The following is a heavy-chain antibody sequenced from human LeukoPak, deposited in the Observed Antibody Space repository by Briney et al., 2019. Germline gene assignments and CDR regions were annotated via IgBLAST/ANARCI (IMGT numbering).Heavy chain of an antibody. Sequence: TGGSLRLSCTASGFTFSNYVMNWVRQAPGRGLEWVSGISGSGAKAYYSDSVKGRFTISRDNSKSILYLQMNSLRVEDTALYYCAKDPMWFGEGDYKYYMDVWGKGTTVTVSS. D-gene: IGHD3-10*01. CDR3: AKDPMWFGEGDYKYYMDV. CDR1: GFTFSNYV. J-gene: IGHJ6*03. CDR2: ISGSGAKA. V-gene: IGHV3-23*01.